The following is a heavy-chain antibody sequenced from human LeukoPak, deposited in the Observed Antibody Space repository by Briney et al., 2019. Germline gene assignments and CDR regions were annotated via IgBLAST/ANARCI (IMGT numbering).Heavy chain of an antibody. CDR1: RFTFSDYY. J-gene: IGHJ4*02. Sequence: GGSLRLSRAAARFTFSDYYMSWIRQAPGKGLEWVSYISSSSSYTNYADSVKGRFTISRDNAKNSLYLQMNSLRAEDTAVYYCARGYVVVPAASYWGQGTLVTVSS. CDR3: ARGYVVVPAASY. D-gene: IGHD2-2*01. CDR2: ISSSSSYT. V-gene: IGHV3-11*05.